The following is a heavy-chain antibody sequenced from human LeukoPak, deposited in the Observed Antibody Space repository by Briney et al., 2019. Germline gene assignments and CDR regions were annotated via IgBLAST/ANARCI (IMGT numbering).Heavy chain of an antibody. J-gene: IGHJ4*02. Sequence: SETLSLTCAVSGGSISSSNWWSWVRQPPGKGLEWIGEIYHSGSTNYNPSLKSRVTISVDTSKNQFSLKLSSVTAADTAVYYCARAAPYYYDSSGYFDYWGQGTLVTVSS. CDR3: ARAAPYYYDSSGYFDY. CDR1: GGSISSSNW. D-gene: IGHD3-22*01. V-gene: IGHV4-4*02. CDR2: IYHSGST.